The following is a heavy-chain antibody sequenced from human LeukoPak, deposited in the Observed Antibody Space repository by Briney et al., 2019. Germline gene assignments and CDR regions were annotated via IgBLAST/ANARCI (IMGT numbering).Heavy chain of an antibody. CDR3: ARDPRGYSYGYEYYYGTDV. V-gene: IGHV4-4*02. D-gene: IGHD5-18*01. CDR1: GGSISSSNW. CDR2: IYHSGST. Sequence: SETLSLTCAVSGGSISSSNWWSWVRQPPGKGLEWIGEIYHSGSTNYNPSLKSRVTISVDKSKNQFSLKLSSVTAADTAVYYCARDPRGYSYGYEYYYGTDVWGQGTTVTVSS. J-gene: IGHJ6*02.